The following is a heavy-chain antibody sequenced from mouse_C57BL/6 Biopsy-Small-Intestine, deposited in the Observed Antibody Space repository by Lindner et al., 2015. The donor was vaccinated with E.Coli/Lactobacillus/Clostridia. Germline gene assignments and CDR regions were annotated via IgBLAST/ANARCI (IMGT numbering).Heavy chain of an antibody. J-gene: IGHJ4*01. CDR1: GFTFTANY. CDR2: ISGYSGKT. CDR3: ARGGDYYDGSGYYLDH. Sequence: SVKVSCKPSGFTFTANYIHWMRQAPGQGLEWMGWISGYSGKTKYTQKLQGRVTMTTDTSTNTAYMELRSLPSGDTALYYCARGGDYYDGSGYYLDHWGQGTQVTVSS. V-gene: IGHV1-84*02. D-gene: IGHD1-1*02.